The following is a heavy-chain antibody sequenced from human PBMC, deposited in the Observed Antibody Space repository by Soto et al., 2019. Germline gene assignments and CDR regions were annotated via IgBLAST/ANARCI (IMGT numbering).Heavy chain of an antibody. CDR1: GFTFSNYW. CDR2: INNDGTGI. J-gene: IGHJ4*02. CDR3: ATSPSVLRND. Sequence: EVQLVECGGGLVQSGGSLRLSCAASGFTFSNYWMVWVRQAPGKGLVWVSRINNDGTGIRYADSVKGRFTISRDNGKNTLYLQMNILRVEDTAVYYCATSPSVLRNDWGQGTLVTVSS. V-gene: IGHV3-74*01.